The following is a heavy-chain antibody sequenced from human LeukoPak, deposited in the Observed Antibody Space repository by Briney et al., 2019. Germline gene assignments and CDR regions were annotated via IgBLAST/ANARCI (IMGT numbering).Heavy chain of an antibody. CDR1: GYTFTGYY. Sequence: GASVKGSRKASGYTFTGYYIYWVRQAPGQGLEWMGWINPNSGGTNYAQKFQGRVTMTREMSISTAYMELSRLRSDDTAVYYCARGQQLASNWGQGTLVTVSS. D-gene: IGHD6-13*01. J-gene: IGHJ4*02. CDR2: INPNSGGT. CDR3: ARGQQLASN. V-gene: IGHV1-2*02.